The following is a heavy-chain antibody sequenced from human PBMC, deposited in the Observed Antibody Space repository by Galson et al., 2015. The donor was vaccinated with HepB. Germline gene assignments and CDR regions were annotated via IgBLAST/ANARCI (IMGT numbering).Heavy chain of an antibody. CDR3: ARRRYSYDAKSNYYYFGLDV. Sequence: SLRLSCAASGFAFHTYNMNWVRLAPGKGLEWVPYIASVSVNRYYSDSVQGRFTISRDNSKNSLYLQMNGLRAEDTAIYFCARRRYSYDAKSNYYYFGLDVWGQETTVNVSS. D-gene: IGHD5-18*01. J-gene: IGHJ6*02. CDR2: IASVSVNR. CDR1: GFAFHTYN. V-gene: IGHV3-48*01.